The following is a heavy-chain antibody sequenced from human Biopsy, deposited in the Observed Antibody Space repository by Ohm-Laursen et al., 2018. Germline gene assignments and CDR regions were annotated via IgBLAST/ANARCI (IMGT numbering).Heavy chain of an antibody. CDR2: MNTKTGNT. J-gene: IGHJ6*02. Sequence: SVKVSCKFSGYTFTSYDINWVRQATGQGLEWMGWMNTKTGNTVLAYNFRGKVSLTRDTSISVAYLEVYSLTSEDTASFYCARGPIGGGFGLDVWGLGTTVTVSS. CDR1: GYTFTSYD. D-gene: IGHD3-10*01. CDR3: ARGPIGGGFGLDV. V-gene: IGHV1-8*01.